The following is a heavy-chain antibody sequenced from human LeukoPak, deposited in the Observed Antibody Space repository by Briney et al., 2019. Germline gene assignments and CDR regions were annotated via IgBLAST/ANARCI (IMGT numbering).Heavy chain of an antibody. CDR2: ISSSSSYI. J-gene: IGHJ3*02. V-gene: IGHV3-21*01. D-gene: IGHD2-21*02. CDR3: ASVYCGGDCYTGWGDDI. Sequence: GGSLRLSCAASGFTFSSYSMNWVRQAPGKGLEWVSSISSSSSYIYYADSVKGRFTISRDNAKNSLYLQMNSLRAEDTAVYYCASVYCGGDCYTGWGDDIWGQGTMVTVSS. CDR1: GFTFSSYS.